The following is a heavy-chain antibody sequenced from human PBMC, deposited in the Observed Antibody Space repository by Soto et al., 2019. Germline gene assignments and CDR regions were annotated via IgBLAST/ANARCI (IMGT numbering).Heavy chain of an antibody. CDR3: ARDLWGYCGTDCYPLDV. CDR2: MYNTGST. CDR1: GGSISGYY. J-gene: IGHJ6*02. D-gene: IGHD2-21*02. Sequence: SETLSLTCTVSGGSISGYYWSWIRQPPGKGLECIGYMYNTGSTVYNPSFKSRVTISVDTSKIQFSLKLNSVTAADTAVYYCARDLWGYCGTDCYPLDVWGQGTTVTVS. V-gene: IGHV4-59*01.